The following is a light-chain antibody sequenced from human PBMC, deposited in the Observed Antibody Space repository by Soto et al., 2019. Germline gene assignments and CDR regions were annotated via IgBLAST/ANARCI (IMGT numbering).Light chain of an antibody. CDR2: AAS. V-gene: IGKV1-39*01. J-gene: IGKJ4*01. CDR3: QQNNKWPPVT. CDR1: QSISSY. Sequence: DIQMTQSPSSLSASVGDRVTITCRASQSISSYLNWYQQKPGKAPKLLIYAASSLQSGVPSRFSGSGSGTDFTLTISSLQPEDFATYYCQQNNKWPPVTFGGGTKVEIK.